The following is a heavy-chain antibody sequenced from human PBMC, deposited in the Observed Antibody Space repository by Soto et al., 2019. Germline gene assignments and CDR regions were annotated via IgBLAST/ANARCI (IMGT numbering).Heavy chain of an antibody. V-gene: IGHV3-33*01. CDR3: ARDSHSSSWYGRFDP. D-gene: IGHD6-13*01. CDR2: IWYDGSNK. J-gene: IGHJ5*02. Sequence: VQLVESGGGVVQPGRSLRLSCAASGFTFSSYGMHWVRQAPGKGLEWVAVIWYDGSNKYYADSVKGRFTISRDNSKNTLYLQMNSLRAEDTAVYYCARDSHSSSWYGRFDPWGQGTLVTVSS. CDR1: GFTFSSYG.